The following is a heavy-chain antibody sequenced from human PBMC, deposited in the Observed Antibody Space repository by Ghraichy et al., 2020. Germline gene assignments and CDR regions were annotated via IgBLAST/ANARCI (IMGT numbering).Heavy chain of an antibody. CDR3: ARVGGAYYDSRYYYGMDV. V-gene: IGHV4-59*01. CDR1: GGSISSYY. D-gene: IGHD3-22*01. Sequence: SETLSLTCTVSGGSISSYYWSWIRQPPGKGLEWIGYIYYSGSTNYNPSLKSRVTISVDTSKHQFSLKLSSVTAADTAVYYCARVGGAYYDSRYYYGMDVWGQGTSVTVSS. J-gene: IGHJ6*02. CDR2: IYYSGST.